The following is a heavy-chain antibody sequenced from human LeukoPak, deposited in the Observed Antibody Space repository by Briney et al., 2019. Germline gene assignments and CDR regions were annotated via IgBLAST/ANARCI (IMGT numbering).Heavy chain of an antibody. Sequence: GRSMRLSSAEYEFTFSSPRMNWVRQALAKGQKWVEVIWYDGSNKYYADSMKSGFTISKDNSKNTLYLQMNKLKTEDTAVYYCARDQAHVDYGGQLTLVNVSS. V-gene: IGHV3-33*01. J-gene: IGHJ4*01. CDR2: IWYDGSNK. CDR3: ARDQAHVDY. CDR1: EFTFSSPR.